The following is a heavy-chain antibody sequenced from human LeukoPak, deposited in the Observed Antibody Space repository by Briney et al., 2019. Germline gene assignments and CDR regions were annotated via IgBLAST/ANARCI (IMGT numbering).Heavy chain of an antibody. CDR3: AREEQELVRDYYYYMDV. J-gene: IGHJ6*03. V-gene: IGHV3-30*01. D-gene: IGHD6-13*01. CDR2: ISYDGSHT. Sequence: GGSLGLSCAASGFIFSNFAMHWVRQAPGKGLEWVALISYDGSHTYYADSMKGRFTISRHNSRNVLYLQMTSLRGDDSAVYYCAREEQELVRDYYYYMDVWGKGTTVTVSS. CDR1: GFIFSNFA.